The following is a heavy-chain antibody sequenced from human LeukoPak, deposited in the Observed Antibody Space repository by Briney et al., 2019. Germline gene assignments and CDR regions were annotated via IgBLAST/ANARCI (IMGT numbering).Heavy chain of an antibody. Sequence: SETLSLTCTVSGGSIRSYYWSWIRQPPGKGLSWVGYIFYSGTTDSNPSLKSRVTISVDTSKNQFSLKLSSVTAADTAVYYCARTYCSGGSCHFDYWGQGTLVTVSS. CDR3: ARTYCSGGSCHFDY. V-gene: IGHV4-59*08. J-gene: IGHJ4*02. D-gene: IGHD2-15*01. CDR2: IFYSGTT. CDR1: GGSIRSYY.